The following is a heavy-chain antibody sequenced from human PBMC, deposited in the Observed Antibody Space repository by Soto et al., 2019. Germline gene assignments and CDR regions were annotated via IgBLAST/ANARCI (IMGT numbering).Heavy chain of an antibody. V-gene: IGHV4-59*01. J-gene: IGHJ3*02. D-gene: IGHD2-21*02. CDR3: ARAAVVVTAIYAFDI. CDR2: IYYSGST. CDR1: GGSISSYY. Sequence: PSETLSLTCTVSGGSISSYYWSWIRQPPGKGLEWIGYIYYSGSTNYNPSLKSRVTISVDTSKNQFSLKLSSGTAADTAVYYCARAAVVVTAIYAFDIWGQGTMVTVSS.